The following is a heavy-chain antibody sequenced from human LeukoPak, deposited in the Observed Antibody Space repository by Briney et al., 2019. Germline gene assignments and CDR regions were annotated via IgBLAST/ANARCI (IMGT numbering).Heavy chain of an antibody. D-gene: IGHD4-23*01. V-gene: IGHV3-23*01. CDR3: AKHHGGNQFYYGMDV. CDR1: GFTFSSYA. Sequence: GGSLRLSCAASGFTFSSYAMSWVRQAPGKGLEWVSAISRSGDNTYYADSVRGRFTFSRDNSKNTLYLQMNSLRAEDTAVYYCAKHHGGNQFYYGMDVWGQGTTVTVSS. J-gene: IGHJ6*02. CDR2: ISRSGDNT.